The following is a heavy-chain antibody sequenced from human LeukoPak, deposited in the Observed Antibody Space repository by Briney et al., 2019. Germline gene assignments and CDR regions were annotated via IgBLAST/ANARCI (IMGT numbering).Heavy chain of an antibody. CDR1: GFTFSSYA. CDR2: ISGSGGST. D-gene: IGHD2-21*02. V-gene: IGHV3-23*01. CDR3: AKDQVGTGGYFDY. J-gene: IGHJ4*02. Sequence: GGSLRLSCAASGFTFSSYAMSWVRQAPGKGLEWVSAISGSGGSTYYEDSVKGRFTISRDNSKNTLYLQMNSLRAEDTAVYYCAKDQVGTGGYFDYWGQGTLVTVSS.